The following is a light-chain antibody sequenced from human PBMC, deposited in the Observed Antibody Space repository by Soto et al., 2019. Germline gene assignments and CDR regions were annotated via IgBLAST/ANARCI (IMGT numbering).Light chain of an antibody. Sequence: IPLTQSPAILSLSPGEMATLSCTASQSVYTYIAWYQQRPGQPPRLLIHDTSHRASGVPARFRGSGSGTDFTLTITSLEPEDFGVYFCQQRRNWVSFGPGTRL. CDR1: QSVYTY. V-gene: IGKV3-11*01. CDR3: QQRRNWVS. CDR2: DTS. J-gene: IGKJ3*01.